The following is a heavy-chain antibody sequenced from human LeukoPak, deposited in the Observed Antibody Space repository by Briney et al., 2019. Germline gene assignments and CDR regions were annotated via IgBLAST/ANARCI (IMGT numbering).Heavy chain of an antibody. Sequence: PSGTLSLTCAVSGGSISSSNWWSWVRQPPGKGLEWIGEIYHSGSTNYNPSLKSRVTISVDKSKNQFSLKLSSVTAADTAVYYCARRDVDTAMANFDYWGQGTLVTVSS. CDR2: IYHSGST. J-gene: IGHJ4*02. V-gene: IGHV4-4*02. D-gene: IGHD5-18*01. CDR3: ARRDVDTAMANFDY. CDR1: GGSISSSNW.